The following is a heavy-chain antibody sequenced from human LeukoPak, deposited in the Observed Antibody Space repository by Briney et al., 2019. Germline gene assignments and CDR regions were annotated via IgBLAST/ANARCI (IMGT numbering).Heavy chain of an antibody. Sequence: PGGSLRLSCAASGVTFRSYAMSRVRQAPGKGLGWVSAISGSGGSTYYADSVKGRFTISRDNSKNTLYLQMNSLRAEDTAVYYCAKSPPSTTNYFDYWGQGTLVTVSS. V-gene: IGHV3-23*01. CDR1: GVTFRSYA. CDR3: AKSPPSTTNYFDY. J-gene: IGHJ4*02. CDR2: ISGSGGST. D-gene: IGHD4-17*01.